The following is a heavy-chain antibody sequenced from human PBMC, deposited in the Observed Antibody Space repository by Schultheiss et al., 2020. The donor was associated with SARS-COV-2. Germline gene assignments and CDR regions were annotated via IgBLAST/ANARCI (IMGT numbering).Heavy chain of an antibody. V-gene: IGHV5-51*01. D-gene: IGHD2-15*01. CDR1: GYSFTSYW. Sequence: GGSLRLSCKGSGYSFTSYWIGWVRQMPGKGLEWMGIIYPGDSDTRYSPSFQGQVTISADKSISTAYLQWSSLKASDTAMYYCARQRCSGGSCYWENWFDPWGQGTLVTVSS. CDR2: IYPGDSDT. CDR3: ARQRCSGGSCYWENWFDP. J-gene: IGHJ5*02.